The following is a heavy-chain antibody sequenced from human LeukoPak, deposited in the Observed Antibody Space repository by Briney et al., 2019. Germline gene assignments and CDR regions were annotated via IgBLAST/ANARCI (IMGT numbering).Heavy chain of an antibody. CDR3: AKEGVVATMGSGFDY. D-gene: IGHD5-12*01. CDR2: ISGSGGST. V-gene: IGHV3-23*01. CDR1: GFTFSSYA. J-gene: IGHJ4*02. Sequence: GGSLRLSCAASGFTFSSYAMSWVRQAPGKGLEWVSGISGSGGSTYHADSVKGRFTISRDNSKNTLYLQMNSLRAEDTAVYYCAKEGVVATMGSGFDYWGQGTLVTVSS.